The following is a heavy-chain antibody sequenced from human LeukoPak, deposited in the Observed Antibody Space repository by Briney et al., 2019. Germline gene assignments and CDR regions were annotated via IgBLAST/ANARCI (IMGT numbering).Heavy chain of an antibody. Sequence: SQTLSLTRAISGDSVSSNSVTWNWIRQSPSRGLEWLGRTYYRSTWYNDYAVSVRGRITVNPDTSKNQFSLHLNSVTPEDTAVYYCARRLTQYDCFDPWGQGILVTVSS. J-gene: IGHJ5*02. CDR2: TYYRSTWYN. CDR3: ARRLTQYDCFDP. V-gene: IGHV6-1*01. CDR1: GDSVSSNSVT. D-gene: IGHD2-2*01.